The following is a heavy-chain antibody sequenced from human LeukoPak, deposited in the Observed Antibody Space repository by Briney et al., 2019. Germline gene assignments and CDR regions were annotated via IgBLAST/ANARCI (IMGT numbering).Heavy chain of an antibody. CDR3: ARVATMVRGVINDDAFDI. Sequence: GGSLRLSCAASGFTFSSYWMHWVRQAPGKGLVWVSRISSDGSSTSYADSVKGRFTISRDNAKNTLYLQMNSLRAEDTAVYYCARVATMVRGVINDDAFDIWGQGTMVTVSS. J-gene: IGHJ3*02. V-gene: IGHV3-74*01. CDR2: ISSDGSST. CDR1: GFTFSSYW. D-gene: IGHD3-10*01.